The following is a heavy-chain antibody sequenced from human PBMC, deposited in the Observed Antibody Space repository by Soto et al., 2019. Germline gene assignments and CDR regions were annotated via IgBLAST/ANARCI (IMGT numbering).Heavy chain of an antibody. Sequence: SETLSLTCTVSGGSISSSSYYWGWIRQPPGKGLEWIGSIYYSGSTYYNPSLKSRVTISVDTSKNQFSLKLSSVTAADTAVYYCARLERGVVPAASFFDYWGQGTLVTVSS. V-gene: IGHV4-39*01. CDR1: GGSISSSSYY. CDR3: ARLERGVVPAASFFDY. CDR2: IYYSGST. J-gene: IGHJ4*02. D-gene: IGHD2-2*01.